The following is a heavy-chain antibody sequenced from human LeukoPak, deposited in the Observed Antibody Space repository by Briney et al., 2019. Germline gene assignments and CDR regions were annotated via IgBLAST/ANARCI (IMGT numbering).Heavy chain of an antibody. CDR1: GGSISSSSYY. J-gene: IGHJ3*02. CDR3: ARNTARPPDSFDI. Sequence: SETLSLTCTVSGGSISSSSYYWGWIRQPPGKGLEWIGSIYYSGSTYYNPSLKSRVTISVDTSKNQFSLKLSSVTAADTAVYYCARNTARPPDSFDIWGQGTVVTVSS. D-gene: IGHD2-2*02. CDR2: IYYSGST. V-gene: IGHV4-39*01.